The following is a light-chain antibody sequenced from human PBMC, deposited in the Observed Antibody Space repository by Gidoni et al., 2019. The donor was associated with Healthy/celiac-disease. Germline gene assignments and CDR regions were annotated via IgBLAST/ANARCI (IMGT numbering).Light chain of an antibody. V-gene: IGKV4-1*01. CDR1: QSVLYSSNNKNY. CDR2: WAS. Sequence: DIVMTQSPDSLAVSRGERSTINCKSSQSVLYSSNNKNYLAWYHQKPGQPPKLLIYWASTRESGVPDRFSGSGSGTDFTLTISSLQAEDVAVYYCQQYYSTPSYTFGQGTKLEIK. CDR3: QQYYSTPSYT. J-gene: IGKJ2*01.